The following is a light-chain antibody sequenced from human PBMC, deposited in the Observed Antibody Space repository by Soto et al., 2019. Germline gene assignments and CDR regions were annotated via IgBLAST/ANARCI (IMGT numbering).Light chain of an antibody. J-gene: IGKJ1*01. Sequence: NQSPAALSLSLGDRVTLTCRASQIINIWLAWYQQQPGRAPKLIIYKASALASVVPSRFAGRGSWTEFTLTIIILQPDDFAPYCCQQYDTHPLTFGQGAKLAI. CDR2: KAS. CDR1: QIINIW. V-gene: IGKV1-5*03. CDR3: QQYDTHPLT.